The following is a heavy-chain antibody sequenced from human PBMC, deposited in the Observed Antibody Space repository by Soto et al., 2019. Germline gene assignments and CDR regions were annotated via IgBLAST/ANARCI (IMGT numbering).Heavy chain of an antibody. V-gene: IGHV1-18*01. Sequence: GPEVKKPGASVKVSCKASGYSFTNYAIGWVRQAPGQGLEWVGWISPFHGDTNYAQNFQGRITVTTDSSTSTAYMDLGRLRSDDTAVYYCARSDHVDRYFDYWGQGNRITVSS. CDR2: ISPFHGDT. CDR1: GYSFTNYA. CDR3: ARSDHVDRYFDY. J-gene: IGHJ4*02. D-gene: IGHD3-16*01.